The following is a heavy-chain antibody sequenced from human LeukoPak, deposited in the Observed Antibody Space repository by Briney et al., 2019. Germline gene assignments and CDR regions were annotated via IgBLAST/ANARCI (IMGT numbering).Heavy chain of an antibody. D-gene: IGHD6-19*01. CDR1: GFTFSTYG. CDR3: ARFRSGWYIDS. Sequence: GGPLRLSCSASGFTFSTYGMIWPAQAPGKGLAWSSYISTSSTTIYYADSVKGRSTISRDNAKNSLYLQMNSLRDEDTAVYYCARFRSGWYIDSWGQGTLVTVSS. CDR2: ISTSSTTI. V-gene: IGHV3-48*02. J-gene: IGHJ4*02.